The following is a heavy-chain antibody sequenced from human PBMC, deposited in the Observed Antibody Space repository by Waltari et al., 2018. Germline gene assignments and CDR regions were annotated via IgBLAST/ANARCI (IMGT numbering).Heavy chain of an antibody. Sequence: QVQLVESGGGVVQPGRSLRLSCAASGFTFSSYGMHWVRQAPGKGLEWVAVIWYDGSNKYYADSVKGRFTISRDNSKSPLYLQMNSLRAEDTAVYYCARDCSGSSWFHDAFDIWGQGTMVTVSS. V-gene: IGHV3-33*01. CDR3: ARDCSGSSWFHDAFDI. D-gene: IGHD6-13*01. CDR1: GFTFSSYG. CDR2: IWYDGSNK. J-gene: IGHJ3*02.